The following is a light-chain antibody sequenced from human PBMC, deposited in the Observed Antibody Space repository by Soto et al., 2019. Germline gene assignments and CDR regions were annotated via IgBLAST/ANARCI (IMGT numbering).Light chain of an antibody. Sequence: QSALTQPASVSGSPGQSITISCTGTSSDIGGYNSVSWYQQHPGKAPKLMIYDVSNRPSGVSNRFSGSKSGNTASLTVSGLQAEDEADYYCSSYTSSSILVVFGGGTKLTVL. CDR1: SSDIGGYNS. V-gene: IGLV2-14*03. CDR3: SSYTSSSILVV. J-gene: IGLJ3*02. CDR2: DVS.